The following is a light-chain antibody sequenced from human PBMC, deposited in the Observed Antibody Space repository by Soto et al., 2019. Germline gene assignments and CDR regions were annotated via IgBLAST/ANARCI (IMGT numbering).Light chain of an antibody. CDR3: CSYAGSATFT. V-gene: IGLV2-23*02. Sequence: QSALTQPASVSGSPGQSITISCAGSSSDVGKYNLVSWYQQHPGKAPKLMIYATNKRPSGVSNRFSGSKSGNTASLTISGLQGEDEAAYHCCSYAGSATFTFGGGTQLTVL. CDR1: SSDVGKYNL. CDR2: ATN. J-gene: IGLJ2*01.